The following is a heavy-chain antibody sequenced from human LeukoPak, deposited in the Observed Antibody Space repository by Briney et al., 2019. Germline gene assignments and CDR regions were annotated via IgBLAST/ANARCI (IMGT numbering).Heavy chain of an antibody. J-gene: IGHJ4*02. Sequence: GGSLRLSCAASGFTFRSYAMSWVRQAPGKGLEWVSGISGSGGSTYFADSVKGRFTISRDNSKNTLYLQMNSLRAEDTAVYNCASSPLLGYFDYWGQGTLVTVSS. CDR1: GFTFRSYA. CDR2: ISGSGGST. CDR3: ASSPLLGYFDY. D-gene: IGHD7-27*01. V-gene: IGHV3-23*01.